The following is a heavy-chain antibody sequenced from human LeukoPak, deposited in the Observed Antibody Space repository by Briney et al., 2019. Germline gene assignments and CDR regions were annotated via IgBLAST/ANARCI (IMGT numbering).Heavy chain of an antibody. CDR3: AKATGGGSGSYPLDY. D-gene: IGHD3-10*01. Sequence: GGSLRLSCAASGFTVSSYAMSWVRQAPGKGLGWVLAIRGRGRTIYSADSVKGRFTIYRDNSKNTLYLQMNSLRAEDTAVYYCAKATGGGSGSYPLDYWGQGTLVTVSP. V-gene: IGHV3-23*01. CDR1: GFTVSSYA. J-gene: IGHJ4*02. CDR2: IRGRGRTI.